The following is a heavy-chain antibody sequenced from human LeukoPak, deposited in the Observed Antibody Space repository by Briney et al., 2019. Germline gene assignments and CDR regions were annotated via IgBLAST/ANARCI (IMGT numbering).Heavy chain of an antibody. V-gene: IGHV1-2*02. J-gene: IGHJ4*02. CDR1: GYTFTGYY. CDR3: ARGTFDY. D-gene: IGHD1-1*01. CDR2: INPNSGAT. Sequence: ASVKVSCKASGYTFTGYYMHWLRQAPGQGLEWMGWINPNSGATNYAQKSQGRVTMTGDTSISTAYMELSSLRSDDTAVYYCARGTFDYWGQGTLVTVSS.